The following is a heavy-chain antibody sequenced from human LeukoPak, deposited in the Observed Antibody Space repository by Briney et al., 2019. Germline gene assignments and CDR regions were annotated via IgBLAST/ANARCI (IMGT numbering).Heavy chain of an antibody. CDR2: IIPIFGTA. CDR3: ARIRGGVYYYHSSGYPPDY. D-gene: IGHD3-22*01. CDR1: GGTCSSYA. V-gene: IGHV1-69*13. J-gene: IGHJ4*02. Sequence: SVKVSCKASGGTCSSYAISWVRQAPGQGLEWMGGIIPIFGTANYAQKFQGRVTITADEFTSTAYMELSSLWSEDTAVYYCARIRGGVYYYHSSGYPPDYWGQGTLVTVSS.